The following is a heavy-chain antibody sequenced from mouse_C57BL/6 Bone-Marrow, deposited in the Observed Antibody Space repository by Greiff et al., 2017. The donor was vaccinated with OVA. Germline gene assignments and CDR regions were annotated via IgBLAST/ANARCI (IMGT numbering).Heavy chain of an antibody. V-gene: IGHV5-4*01. CDR2: ISDGGSYT. J-gene: IGHJ1*03. D-gene: IGHD1-1*01. CDR3: ARDPLRYFDV. CDR1: GFTFSSYA. Sequence: EVHLVESGGGLVKPGGSLKLSCAASGFTFSSYAMSWVRQTPEKRLEWVATISDGGSYTYYPDNVKGRFTFSRDNAKNNLYLQMSHLKSEDTAMYYCARDPLRYFDVWGTGTTVTVSS.